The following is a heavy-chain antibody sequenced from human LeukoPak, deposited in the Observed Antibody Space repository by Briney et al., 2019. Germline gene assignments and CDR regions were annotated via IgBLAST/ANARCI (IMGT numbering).Heavy chain of an antibody. D-gene: IGHD3-10*01. CDR1: GGTFSSYA. J-gene: IGHJ4*02. CDR3: ARVSRENDY. CDR2: IIPILGIA. V-gene: IGHV1-69*04. Sequence: ASVKPSCKASGGTFSSYAISWVRQAPGHRLEWMGRIIPILGIANYAQKFQRRVTITADKSTSKAYMELSSLRSEDTAVYYCARVSRENDYWGQGNLVTVSS.